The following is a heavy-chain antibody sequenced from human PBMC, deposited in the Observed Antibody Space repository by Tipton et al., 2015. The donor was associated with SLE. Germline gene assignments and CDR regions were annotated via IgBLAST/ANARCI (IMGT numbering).Heavy chain of an antibody. Sequence: TLSLTCTVSGGSISSSSYYWGWIRQPPGKGLEWIGSIYYSGSTYYADSVKGRFTISRDNSKNTLYLQMNSLRVEDTAVYYCAKDRPYYWGQGTLVTVSS. CDR1: GGSISSSSYY. J-gene: IGHJ4*02. V-gene: IGHV4-39*07. CDR2: IYYSGST. CDR3: AKDRPYY.